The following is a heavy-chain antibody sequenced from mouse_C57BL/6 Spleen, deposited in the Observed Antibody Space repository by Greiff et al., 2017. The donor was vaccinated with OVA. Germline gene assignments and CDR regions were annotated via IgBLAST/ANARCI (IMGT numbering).Heavy chain of an antibody. CDR1: GYSFTSYC. J-gene: IGHJ2*02. CDR3: ARSDYGNYYIDY. CDR2: IYPGSGNT. D-gene: IGHD2-1*01. Sequence: QVQLQQSGAELVKPGASVKLSCKASGYSFTSYCIHWVKQRPGQGLEWIGGIYPGSGNTNYNEKFKGKATLTADKSSSTAYMQLSSLTSEDSAVYYCARSDYGNYYIDYWGQGTSVTVSS. V-gene: IGHV1-66*01.